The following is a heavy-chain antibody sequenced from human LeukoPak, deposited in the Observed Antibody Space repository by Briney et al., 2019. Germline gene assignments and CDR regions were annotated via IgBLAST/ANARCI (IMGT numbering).Heavy chain of an antibody. J-gene: IGHJ3*02. D-gene: IGHD3-3*01. Sequence: TSETLSLTCTVSGGSISGYYWSWIRQPPGKGLEWIGYIYYSGSTNYNPSLKSRVTISVDTSKNQFSLKLSSVTAADTAVYYCARATSGYDFWRGSAGGGTFDIWGQGTMVTVSS. CDR1: GGSISGYY. CDR3: ARATSGYDFWRGSAGGGTFDI. V-gene: IGHV4-59*12. CDR2: IYYSGST.